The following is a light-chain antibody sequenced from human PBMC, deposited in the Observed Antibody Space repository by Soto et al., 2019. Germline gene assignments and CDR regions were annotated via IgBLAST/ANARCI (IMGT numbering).Light chain of an antibody. J-gene: IGKJ1*01. CDR3: QQFDGSLWT. Sequence: EIVLTQSPGTLSLSPGERATLSCRASQSVTSTHLAWYRQKPGQAPRLLIYDASTRATGIPDRFSGSGSGTDFTLTISRLEPEDFAVYCCQQFDGSLWTFGPGTKVDIK. CDR1: QSVTSTH. CDR2: DAS. V-gene: IGKV3-20*01.